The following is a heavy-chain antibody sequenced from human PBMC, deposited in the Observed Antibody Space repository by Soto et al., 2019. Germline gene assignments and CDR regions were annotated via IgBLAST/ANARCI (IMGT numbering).Heavy chain of an antibody. CDR2: ISNTGNTI. D-gene: IGHD2-15*01. CDR3: VRARGADCSGGTCYWFDL. Sequence: EVQLVESGGGLVQPGGSLRLSCAASGFTFSSYNMKWVRQAPGKGLEWVSYISNTGNTIYYADSVKGRFTISRDNAKHSLYLQMNARRDEDTALYYCVRARGADCSGGTCYWFDLWGQGTLVTVSS. J-gene: IGHJ5*02. CDR1: GFTFSSYN. V-gene: IGHV3-48*02.